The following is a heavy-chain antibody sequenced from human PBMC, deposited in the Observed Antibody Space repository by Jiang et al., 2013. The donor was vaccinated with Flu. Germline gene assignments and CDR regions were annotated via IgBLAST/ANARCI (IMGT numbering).Heavy chain of an antibody. D-gene: IGHD3-16*02. V-gene: IGHV5-51*01. Sequence: IGWVRQMPGKGLEWMGIIYPGDSDTRYSPSFQGQVTISADKSISTAYLQWSSLKASDTAMYYCATGSSYDYVWGSYRSDAFDIWGQGTMVTVSS. CDR3: ATGSSYDYVWGSYRSDAFDI. CDR2: IYPGDSDT. J-gene: IGHJ3*02.